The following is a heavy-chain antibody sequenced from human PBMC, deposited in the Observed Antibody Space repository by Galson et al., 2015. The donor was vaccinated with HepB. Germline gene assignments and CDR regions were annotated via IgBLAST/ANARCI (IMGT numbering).Heavy chain of an antibody. CDR3: AKTRGYGSGSYSDY. CDR2: ISGSGGST. V-gene: IGHV3-23*01. D-gene: IGHD3-10*01. Sequence: SLRLSCAASGFTFSSYAMSWVRQAPGKGLEWVSAISGSGGSTYYADSVKGRFTISRDNSKNTLYLQMNSLRAEDTAVYYCAKTRGYGSGSYSDYWGQGTLVTVSS. J-gene: IGHJ4*02. CDR1: GFTFSSYA.